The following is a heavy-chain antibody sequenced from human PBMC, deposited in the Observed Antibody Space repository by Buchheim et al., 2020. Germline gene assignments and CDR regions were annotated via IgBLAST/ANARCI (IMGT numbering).Heavy chain of an antibody. CDR1: GFTFSSYW. CDR2: TNSDGSST. D-gene: IGHD1-26*01. Sequence: EVQVVESGGGLVQPGGSLRLSCAASGFTFSSYWMHWVRQAPGKGLVWVSRTNSDGSSTTYAGSVKGRFTISRDNAKNNLYLQMNSLRADDTAVYYCARGRGAEGRGFDYWGQGTL. J-gene: IGHJ4*02. V-gene: IGHV3-74*03. CDR3: ARGRGAEGRGFDY.